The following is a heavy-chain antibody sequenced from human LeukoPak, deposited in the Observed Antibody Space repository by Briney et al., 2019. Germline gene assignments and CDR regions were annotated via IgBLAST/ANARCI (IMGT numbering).Heavy chain of an antibody. D-gene: IGHD4-17*01. Sequence: PSETLSLTCAVSGGSISSSNWWSWVRQPPGKRLEWIGEIYHSGSTNYNPSLKSRVTISVDKSKNQFSLKLSSVTAADTAVYYCARSRSDYGDYVYWGQGTLVTVSS. CDR1: GGSISSSNW. V-gene: IGHV4-4*02. CDR3: ARSRSDYGDYVY. J-gene: IGHJ4*02. CDR2: IYHSGST.